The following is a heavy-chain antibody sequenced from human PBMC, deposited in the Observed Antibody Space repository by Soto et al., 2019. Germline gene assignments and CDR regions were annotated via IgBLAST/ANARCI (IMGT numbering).Heavy chain of an antibody. CDR2: IWYDGSNK. D-gene: IGHD1-26*01. CDR1: GFTFSSYG. V-gene: IGHV3-33*01. Sequence: QVQLVESGGGVVQPGRSLRLSCAASGFTFSSYGMHWVRQAPGKGLEWVAVIWYDGSNKYYADSVKGRFTISRDNSKNTLYLQMNSLRAEDTAVYYCAREGSSNAFDYWGQGTLVTVSS. CDR3: AREGSSNAFDY. J-gene: IGHJ4*02.